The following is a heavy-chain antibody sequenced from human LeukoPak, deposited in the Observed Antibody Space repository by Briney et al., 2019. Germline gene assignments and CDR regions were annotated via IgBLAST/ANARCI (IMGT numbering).Heavy chain of an antibody. CDR2: IIPIFGTA. V-gene: IGHV1-69*13. Sequence: SVKVSCKASGGTFSSYAISWVRQAPGQGLEWMGGIIPIFGTANYAQKFQGRVTITADESTSTAYMELSSLRSEDTAVYYCASRYGSGSYSVDYWGQGTLVTVSS. CDR1: GGTFSSYA. J-gene: IGHJ4*02. D-gene: IGHD3-10*01. CDR3: ASRYGSGSYSVDY.